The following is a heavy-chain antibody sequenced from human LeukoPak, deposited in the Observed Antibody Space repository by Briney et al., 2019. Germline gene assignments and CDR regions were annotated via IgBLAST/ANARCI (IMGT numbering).Heavy chain of an antibody. Sequence: PGGSLRLSCAASGFTFSSYSMNWVRQAPGKGLEWVSYISSSSSTIYYADSVKGRFTISRDNAKNSLYLQMNSLRAEDTAVYYCARLEYVLRFLESPAAFGIWGQGTMVTVSS. CDR3: ARLEYVLRFLESPAAFGI. CDR2: ISSSSSTI. J-gene: IGHJ3*02. D-gene: IGHD3-3*01. V-gene: IGHV3-48*01. CDR1: GFTFSSYS.